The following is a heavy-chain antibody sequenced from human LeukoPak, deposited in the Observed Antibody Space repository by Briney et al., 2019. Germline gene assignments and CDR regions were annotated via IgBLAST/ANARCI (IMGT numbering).Heavy chain of an antibody. D-gene: IGHD3-22*01. CDR3: ARAVSYDSSGYYGGY. J-gene: IGHJ4*02. CDR1: GGTFSSYA. Sequence: ASVKVSCKASGGTFSSYAISWVRQAPGQGLEWMGGIIPIFGTANYAQKFQGRVTITADESTSTAYMELSSLRSEDTAVYYCARAVSYDSSGYYGGYWGQGTPVTVSS. CDR2: IIPIFGTA. V-gene: IGHV1-69*13.